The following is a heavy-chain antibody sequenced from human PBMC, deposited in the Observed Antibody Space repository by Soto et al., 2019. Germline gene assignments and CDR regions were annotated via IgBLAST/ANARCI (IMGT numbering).Heavy chain of an antibody. Sequence: GGSLRLSCAASGFTFSSYGMHWVRQAPGKGLEWVAVIWYDGSNKYYADSVRGRFTISRDNSKNTLYLQMNSLRAEDTAVYYCAREGAYDYIWGSYRSYYYYYYMDVWGKGTTVTVSS. CDR2: IWYDGSNK. CDR3: AREGAYDYIWGSYRSYYYYYYMDV. J-gene: IGHJ6*03. V-gene: IGHV3-33*01. CDR1: GFTFSSYG. D-gene: IGHD3-16*02.